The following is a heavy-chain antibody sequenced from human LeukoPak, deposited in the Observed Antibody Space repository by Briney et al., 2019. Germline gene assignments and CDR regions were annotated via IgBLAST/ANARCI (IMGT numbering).Heavy chain of an antibody. J-gene: IGHJ6*02. CDR1: GFTLSNYW. CDR3: SRDSLSSCGGDCYSGLDV. D-gene: IGHD2-21*02. Sequence: GGSLRLSCAAPGFTLSNYWMHWVRQAPGEALMWVSRIKSDGSSTTYADSVKGRFTISRDNAKNTLYLQMNSLRAEDTAVYYCSRDSLSSCGGDCYSGLDVWGQGTTVTVSS. CDR2: IKSDGSST. V-gene: IGHV3-74*01.